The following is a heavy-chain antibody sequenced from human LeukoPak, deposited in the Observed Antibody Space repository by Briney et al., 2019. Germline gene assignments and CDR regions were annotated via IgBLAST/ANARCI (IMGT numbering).Heavy chain of an antibody. CDR2: ISGSGGSK. Sequence: AGGSLSFSGAAPGFTFSSSAMSWVRQAPGKGLEGVSGISGSGGSKYYADSVKGRFTISSDNSKNTLYLQMNSLRAEDTAVYYCAKDRGSGYYFTVYYFDYWGQGTLVTVSS. V-gene: IGHV3-23*01. CDR1: GFTFSSSA. J-gene: IGHJ4*02. D-gene: IGHD2/OR15-2a*01. CDR3: AKDRGSGYYFTVYYFDY.